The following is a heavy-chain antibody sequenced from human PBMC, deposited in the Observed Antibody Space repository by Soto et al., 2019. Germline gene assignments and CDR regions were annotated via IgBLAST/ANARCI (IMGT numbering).Heavy chain of an antibody. Sequence: QVQLQESGPGLVKPSETLCLNCSVSGGSIIDYYWSWLRQPPGKRLEWIGYVHSSGITDYNSSLKSRLTMSVDTSKNRFSLKLSSVTAADTAVDYCARHNWLAPLDYWGQGTLVSVSS. D-gene: IGHD6-19*01. CDR1: GGSIIDYY. CDR2: VHSSGIT. CDR3: ARHNWLAPLDY. J-gene: IGHJ4*02. V-gene: IGHV4-59*08.